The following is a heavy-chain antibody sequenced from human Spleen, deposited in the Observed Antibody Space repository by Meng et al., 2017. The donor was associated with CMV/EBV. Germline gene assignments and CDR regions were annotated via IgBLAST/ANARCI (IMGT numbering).Heavy chain of an antibody. CDR3: ARGPGRCYSTSCPPNLDY. CDR2: INPNSGGT. V-gene: IGHV1-2*02. D-gene: IGHD2-2*01. CDR1: FTDSA. J-gene: IGHJ4*02. Sequence: FTDSAFHWVRQAPGQGLEWMGWINPNSGGTKYGQKFQGRVTMTRDTSISTAFMDLSRLTSDDTAVYYCARGPGRCYSTSCPPNLDYWGQGTLVTVSS.